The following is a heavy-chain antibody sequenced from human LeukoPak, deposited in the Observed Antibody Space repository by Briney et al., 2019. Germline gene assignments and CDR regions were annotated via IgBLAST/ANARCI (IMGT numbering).Heavy chain of an antibody. CDR1: GGSFSGYY. D-gene: IGHD6-19*01. CDR3: ARVKGAGTVNWFDP. Sequence: SETLSLTCAVYGGSFSGYYWSWIRQPPGKGLEWIGEINHSGSTNYNPSLKSRVTISVDTSKNQLSLKLSSVTAADTAVYYCARVKGAGTVNWFDPWGQGTLVTVSS. J-gene: IGHJ5*02. V-gene: IGHV4-34*01. CDR2: INHSGST.